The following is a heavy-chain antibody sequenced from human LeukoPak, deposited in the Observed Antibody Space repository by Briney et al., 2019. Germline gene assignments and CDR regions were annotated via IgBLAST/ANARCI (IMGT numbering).Heavy chain of an antibody. D-gene: IGHD5-24*01. CDR3: AIRWLQPTASPDY. J-gene: IGHJ4*02. CDR1: GGSFSSSSYY. Sequence: SETLSLTCTVSGGSFSSSSYYWGWIRQPPGKGLEWIGSMYYSGSTYYNPSLKSRVTISVDTSKNQFSLKLSSVTAADTAVYYSAIRWLQPTASPDYRGQGTLVTVSS. V-gene: IGHV4-39*01. CDR2: MYYSGST.